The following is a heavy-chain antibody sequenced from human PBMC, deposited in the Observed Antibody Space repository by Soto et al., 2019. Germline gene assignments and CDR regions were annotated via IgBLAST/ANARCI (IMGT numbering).Heavy chain of an antibody. CDR2: INPNSGGT. Sequence: QVQLVQSGAEVKKPGASVKVSCKASGYTFTGYYMHWVRQAPGQGLEWMGWINPNSGGTNYAQKFQGWVTMTRDTSISTAYMELSRLRSDDTAVYYCARDFLKGYSYGPYYYYGMDVWGQGTTVTVSS. D-gene: IGHD5-18*01. CDR3: ARDFLKGYSYGPYYYYGMDV. V-gene: IGHV1-2*04. J-gene: IGHJ6*02. CDR1: GYTFTGYY.